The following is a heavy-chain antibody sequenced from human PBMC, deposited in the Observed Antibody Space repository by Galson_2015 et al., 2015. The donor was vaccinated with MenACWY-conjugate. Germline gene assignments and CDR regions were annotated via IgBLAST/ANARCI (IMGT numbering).Heavy chain of an antibody. Sequence: QSGAEVKKPGESLKISCKGSGYSFSSYWIGWVRQMPGKGLEWMGLISPGDSNTRHSPSFQGQVTLSADKSITTAYLQWTSLKASDTAMYYCARHPPGGRGMDVWGQGTTVTVSS. J-gene: IGHJ6*02. CDR1: GYSFSSYW. V-gene: IGHV5-51*01. CDR3: ARHPPGGRGMDV. D-gene: IGHD1-26*01. CDR2: ISPGDSNT.